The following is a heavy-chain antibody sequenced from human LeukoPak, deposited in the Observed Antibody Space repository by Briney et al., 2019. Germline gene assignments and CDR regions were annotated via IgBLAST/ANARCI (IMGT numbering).Heavy chain of an antibody. J-gene: IGHJ5*02. Sequence: SETLSLTCTVSGGSISSGSYYWSWIRQPAGKGLEWIGRIYTSGSTNYNPSLKSRVTISVDTSKNQFSLKLSSVTAADTAVYYCASHIRLPSLRPWGQGNLVTVSS. D-gene: IGHD5/OR15-5a*01. CDR3: ASHIRLPSLRP. V-gene: IGHV4-61*02. CDR1: GGSISSGSYY. CDR2: IYTSGST.